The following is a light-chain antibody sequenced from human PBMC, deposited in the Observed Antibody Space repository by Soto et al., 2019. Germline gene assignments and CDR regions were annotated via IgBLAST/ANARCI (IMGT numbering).Light chain of an antibody. J-gene: IGKJ1*01. CDR1: QGITDD. V-gene: IGKV1-6*01. CDR2: AAS. CDR3: LQNFNFPWT. Sequence: AIQMTQSPSSLSASVGDRVTITCRASQGITDDLGWYQQKPGEAPKLLIYAASSLQSGVPSRFSGSGSGKDFTLTISSLQPEDFATYYCLQNFNFPWTFGEGTKVEIK.